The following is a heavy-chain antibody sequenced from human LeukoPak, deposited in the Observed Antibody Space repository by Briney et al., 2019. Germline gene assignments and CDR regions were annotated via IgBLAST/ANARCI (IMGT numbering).Heavy chain of an antibody. CDR2: TSAYNGNT. CDR3: ARRSANYYDSKPPDY. D-gene: IGHD3-22*01. V-gene: IGHV1-18*01. CDR1: GYTFTSYG. Sequence: ASVKVSCKASGYTFTSYGISWVRQAPGQGLEWMGWTSAYNGNTNYAQKLQGRVTMTTDTSTSTAYMELRSLRSDDTAVYYCARRSANYYDSKPPDYWGQGTLVTVSS. J-gene: IGHJ4*02.